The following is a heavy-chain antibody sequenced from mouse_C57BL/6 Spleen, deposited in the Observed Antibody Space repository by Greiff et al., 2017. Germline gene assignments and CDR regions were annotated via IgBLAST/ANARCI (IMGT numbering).Heavy chain of an antibody. CDR1: GYSFTSYY. J-gene: IGHJ4*01. V-gene: IGHV1-66*01. D-gene: IGHD1-1*01. CDR3: ARSEITTVVATDYYAMDY. Sequence: QVQLQQSGPELVKPGASVKISCKASGYSFTSYYIHWVKQRPGQGLEWIGWIYPGSGNTKYNEKFKGKATLTADTSSSTAYMQLSSLTSEDSAVYYCARSEITTVVATDYYAMDYWGQGTSVTVSS. CDR2: IYPGSGNT.